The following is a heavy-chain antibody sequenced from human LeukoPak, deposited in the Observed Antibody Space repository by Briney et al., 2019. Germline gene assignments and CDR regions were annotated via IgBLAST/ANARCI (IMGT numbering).Heavy chain of an antibody. J-gene: IGHJ6*02. D-gene: IGHD3-10*01. CDR3: ARASGRGAFYYYYYGMDV. V-gene: IGHV1-69*13. CDR1: GGTFISYA. Sequence: GASVKVSCKASGGTFISYAISWVRQAPGQGLEWMGGIIPIFGTANYAQKFQGRVTITADESTSTAYMELSSLRSEDTAVYYCARASGRGAFYYYYYGMDVWGQGTTVTVSS. CDR2: IIPIFGTA.